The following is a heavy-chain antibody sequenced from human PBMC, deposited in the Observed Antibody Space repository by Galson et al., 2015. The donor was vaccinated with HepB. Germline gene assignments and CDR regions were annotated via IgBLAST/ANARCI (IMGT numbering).Heavy chain of an antibody. Sequence: QSGAEVKKPGESLKISCKGSGYSFTSYWIGWVRQMPGKGLEWMGIIYPGDSDTRYSPSFQGQVTISADKSISTAYLQWSSLKASDTAMYYCAARQYCSSTSCYGGDYWGQGTLVTVSS. CDR1: GYSFTSYW. CDR3: AARQYCSSTSCYGGDY. D-gene: IGHD2-2*01. CDR2: IYPGDSDT. J-gene: IGHJ4*02. V-gene: IGHV5-51*01.